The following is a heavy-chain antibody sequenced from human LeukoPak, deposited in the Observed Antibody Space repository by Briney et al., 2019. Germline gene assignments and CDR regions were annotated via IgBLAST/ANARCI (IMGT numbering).Heavy chain of an antibody. D-gene: IGHD5-24*01. CDR2: TRNKANSYTT. CDR1: GFTFSDHY. Sequence: GGSLRLSCAASGFTFSDHYMDWVRQAPGKGLEWVGRTRNKANSYTTEYAAFVKGRFTISRDESKNSLYPQMNSLKTEDTAVYYCARDLSGYNSFDYWGQGTLVTVSS. J-gene: IGHJ4*02. CDR3: ARDLSGYNSFDY. V-gene: IGHV3-72*01.